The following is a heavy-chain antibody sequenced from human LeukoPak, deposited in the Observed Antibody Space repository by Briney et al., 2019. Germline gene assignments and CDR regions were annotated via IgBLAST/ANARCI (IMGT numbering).Heavy chain of an antibody. CDR3: AREVLSGYSSGWYRGFDY. CDR2: IWYDGSNK. Sequence: GRSLRLSCAASGFTFSSYGMHWVRQAPGKGLEWVADIWYDGSNKYYADSVKGRFTISRDNSKNTLYLQMNSLRAEDTAVYYCAREVLSGYSSGWYRGFDYWGQGTLVTVSS. V-gene: IGHV3-33*01. CDR1: GFTFSSYG. J-gene: IGHJ4*02. D-gene: IGHD6-19*01.